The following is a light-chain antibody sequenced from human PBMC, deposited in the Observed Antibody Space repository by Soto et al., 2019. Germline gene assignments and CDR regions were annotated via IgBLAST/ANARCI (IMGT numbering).Light chain of an antibody. CDR1: SSNIAPNT. J-gene: IGLJ1*01. CDR2: AND. CDR3: SAWDDSLNGYV. Sequence: QSVLTQPPSASGSPGQRVTISCSGSSSNIAPNTVNWYQHLPGAAPQLLIFANDRRPSGVPDRFSGSRSGTSASLAISGLQSEYEADYYCSAWDDSLNGYVFGTGTTVTVL. V-gene: IGLV1-44*01.